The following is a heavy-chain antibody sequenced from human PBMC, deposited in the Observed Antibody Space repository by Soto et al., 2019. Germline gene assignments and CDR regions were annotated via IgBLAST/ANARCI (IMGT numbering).Heavy chain of an antibody. D-gene: IGHD3-3*01. J-gene: IGHJ6*02. CDR3: ARDEIFGVVIREIDYYYGMDV. Sequence: QVQLVQSVAEVKKPGSSVKVSCKASGGTFSNYAISWVRQDPGQGLEWMGGIIPIFGTTNYGKKFKGRFTITADESTRTAYIELSSLRCEYTAVYHRARDEIFGVVIREIDYYYGMDVWGQGTRVTVSS. CDR2: IIPIFGTT. CDR1: GGTFSNYA. V-gene: IGHV1-69*01.